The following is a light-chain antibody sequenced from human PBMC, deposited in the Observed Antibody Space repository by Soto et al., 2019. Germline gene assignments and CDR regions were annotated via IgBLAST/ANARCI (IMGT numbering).Light chain of an antibody. CDR2: DAS. J-gene: IGKJ3*01. V-gene: IGKV1-33*01. CDR3: LQYDISPV. Sequence: DIQMTQSPSSLSASVGDRVTITCQASQDITNYLNWYQQKPGEAPKLLIYDASNLETGVPSRFSGSGSGTDFTFTISSLQLEDIATYYCLQYDISPVFGPGTKVDIK. CDR1: QDITNY.